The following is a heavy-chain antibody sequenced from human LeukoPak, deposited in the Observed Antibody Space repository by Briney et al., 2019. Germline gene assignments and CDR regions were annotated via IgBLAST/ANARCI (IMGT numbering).Heavy chain of an antibody. CDR1: GFTFSSYW. CDR3: TYSPHSFFDY. D-gene: IGHD2-15*01. CDR2: IKLDGSEK. V-gene: IGHV3-7*03. Sequence: GGSLRLSCAASGFTFSSYWMSWVRQAPGKGLEWVANIKLDGSEKYYVDSVKGRFTISRDNAKKSLYLQMNSLKTEDTAVYYCTYSPHSFFDYWGQGTLVTVSS. J-gene: IGHJ4*02.